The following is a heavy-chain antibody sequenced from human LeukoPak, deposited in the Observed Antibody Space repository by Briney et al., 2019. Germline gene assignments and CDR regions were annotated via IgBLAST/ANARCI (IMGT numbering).Heavy chain of an antibody. J-gene: IGHJ4*02. CDR3: ARTQYVDYYDSSGYDY. D-gene: IGHD3-22*01. V-gene: IGHV4-39*01. CDR1: GGSISSSGYY. Sequence: SETLSLTCTVSGGSISSSGYYWGWIRQPPGQGLEWIGSIYYSGSTYYNPSLKSRVTISVDTSKNQFSLKLSSVTAADTAVYYCARTQYVDYYDSSGYDYWGQGTLVTVSS. CDR2: IYYSGST.